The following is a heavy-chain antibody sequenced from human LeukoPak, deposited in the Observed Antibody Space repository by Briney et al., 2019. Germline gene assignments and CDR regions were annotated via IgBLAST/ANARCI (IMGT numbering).Heavy chain of an antibody. J-gene: IGHJ5*02. CDR3: ATLQQLVPDWFDP. CDR2: FDPEDGES. CDR1: GYTLTELS. Sequence: ASVKVSGKVSGYTLTELSMHWVRQAPGKGLEWMGGFDPEDGESIYAQKFQGRVTMTEDTSTDTAYMELSSLRSEDTAVYYCATLQQLVPDWFDPWGQGTLVTVSS. D-gene: IGHD6-13*01. V-gene: IGHV1-24*01.